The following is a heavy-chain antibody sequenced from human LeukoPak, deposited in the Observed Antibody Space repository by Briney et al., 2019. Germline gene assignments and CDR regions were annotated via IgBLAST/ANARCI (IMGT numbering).Heavy chain of an antibody. V-gene: IGHV3-30*18. Sequence: GGSLRLSCAASGFTFSSYGMHWVRQAPGKGLEWVAVISYDGSNKYYADSVKGRFTISRDNSKNTLYLQMNSLRAEDTAVYYCAKDRVNYYDLRGIDYWGQGTLVTVSS. J-gene: IGHJ4*02. CDR1: GFTFSSYG. CDR3: AKDRVNYYDLRGIDY. CDR2: ISYDGSNK. D-gene: IGHD3-22*01.